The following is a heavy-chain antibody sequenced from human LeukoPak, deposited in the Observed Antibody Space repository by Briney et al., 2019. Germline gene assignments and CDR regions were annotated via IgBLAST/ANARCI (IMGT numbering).Heavy chain of an antibody. V-gene: IGHV4-4*02. Sequence: NPSETLSLTCTVSGGSISSRNWWSWVRQPPGKGLEWIGEMYHSGSINYNPSLKSRVTISVDTSKNQFSLKLSSVTAADTAVYYCARDLLKGDYPPARWFDPWGQGTLVTVSS. CDR3: ARDLLKGDYPPARWFDP. CDR1: GGSISSRNW. CDR2: MYHSGSI. D-gene: IGHD4-17*01. J-gene: IGHJ5*02.